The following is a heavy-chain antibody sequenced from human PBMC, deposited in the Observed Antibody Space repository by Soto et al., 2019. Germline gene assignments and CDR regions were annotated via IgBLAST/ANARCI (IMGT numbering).Heavy chain of an antibody. J-gene: IGHJ4*02. D-gene: IGHD2-2*01. CDR3: ARDLQYSRYCSSISCYFDY. CDR2: ISSSSSYI. CDR1: GFTFSSYS. V-gene: IGHV3-21*01. Sequence: GSLRLSCADSGFTFSSYSMNWVRQAPGKGLEWVSSISSSSSYIYYADSVKGRFTISRDNAKNSLYLQMNSLRAEDTAVYYCARDLQYSRYCSSISCYFDYWGQGTLVTVSS.